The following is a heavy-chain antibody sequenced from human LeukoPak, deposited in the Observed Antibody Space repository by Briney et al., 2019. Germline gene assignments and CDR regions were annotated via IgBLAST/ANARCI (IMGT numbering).Heavy chain of an antibody. CDR2: ISSSSSYI. CDR1: GFTISSYS. J-gene: IGHJ3*02. D-gene: IGHD3-10*01. Sequence: GGSLRLSCAASGFTISSYSMNWVRQAPGKGLAWVSSISSSSSYIYYADSVKGRFTISRDNAKNSLYLQMNSLRAEDTAEYYCARVGITMVRGVPVAFDIWGQGTMVTVSS. CDR3: ARVGITMVRGVPVAFDI. V-gene: IGHV3-21*01.